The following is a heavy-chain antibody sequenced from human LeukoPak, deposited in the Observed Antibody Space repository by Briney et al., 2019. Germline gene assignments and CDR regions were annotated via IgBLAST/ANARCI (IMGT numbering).Heavy chain of an antibody. D-gene: IGHD3-3*01. V-gene: IGHV4-38-2*01. CDR1: GYSISSGYY. Sequence: PSETLSLTCAVSGYSISSGYYWGWIRQPPGKGLEGIGSIYHSGSTYYNPSLKSRVTIPVDTSKNQFPLKLSAVTAADTAVYYCARAIFGVVINAFYIWGQGTMVTVSS. CDR3: ARAIFGVVINAFYI. CDR2: IYHSGST. J-gene: IGHJ3*02.